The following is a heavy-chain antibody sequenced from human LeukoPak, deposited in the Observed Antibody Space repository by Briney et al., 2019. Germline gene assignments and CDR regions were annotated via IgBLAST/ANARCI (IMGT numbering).Heavy chain of an antibody. D-gene: IGHD3-3*01. Sequence: SETLSLTCDIYGGTFSGYYWSWIRQPPGKGPEWIGEINLSGGTNYNPSLKSRVTMSVGTSQNQFSLQLTSVTASDTAVYYCARTSGQYDFLRPYRGWIDPWGQGTLVTVSS. V-gene: IGHV4-34*01. J-gene: IGHJ5*02. CDR1: GGTFSGYY. CDR3: ARTSGQYDFLRPYRGWIDP. CDR2: INLSGGT.